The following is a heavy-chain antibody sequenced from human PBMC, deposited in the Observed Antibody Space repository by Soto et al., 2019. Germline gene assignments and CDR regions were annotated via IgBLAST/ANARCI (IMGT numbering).Heavy chain of an antibody. CDR2: IDEYGSTI. Sequence: GSLRLSCAASGLTFSSYLMHWVRQVPGKGLLWVSRIDEYGSTINYADSVKGRFTISRDNARNTLYLEMNSLRAEDTALYYCTRDIGGKGAYWGPGTLVTVSS. CDR1: GLTFSSYL. CDR3: TRDIGGKGAY. V-gene: IGHV3-74*01. D-gene: IGHD3-10*01. J-gene: IGHJ4*02.